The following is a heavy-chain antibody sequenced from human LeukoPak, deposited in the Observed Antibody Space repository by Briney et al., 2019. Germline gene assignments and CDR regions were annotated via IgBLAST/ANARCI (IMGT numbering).Heavy chain of an antibody. J-gene: IGHJ4*02. CDR1: GFTFSSYG. Sequence: GGSLRLSCAASGFTFSSYGMHWVRQAPGKGLEWVAFIRYDGSNKYYADSVKGRFTISRDNSKNTLYLQMNSLRAEDTAVYYCARDRTVTTSHWGQGTLATVSS. V-gene: IGHV3-30*02. CDR3: ARDRTVTTSH. CDR2: IRYDGSNK. D-gene: IGHD4-17*01.